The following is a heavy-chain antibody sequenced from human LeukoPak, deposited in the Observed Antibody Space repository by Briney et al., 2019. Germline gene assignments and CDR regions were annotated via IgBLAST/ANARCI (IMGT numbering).Heavy chain of an antibody. Sequence: SETLSLTCAVYGGSFSGYYWSWIRQPPGKGLEWIGEINHSGSTNYNPSLKSRVTISVDTSKNQFSLKLSSVTAADTAVYYCARGRYSSDWYRRGWPVDYWGQGTLVTVSS. V-gene: IGHV4-34*01. CDR2: INHSGST. J-gene: IGHJ4*02. CDR3: ARGRYSSDWYRRGWPVDY. CDR1: GGSFSGYY. D-gene: IGHD6-19*01.